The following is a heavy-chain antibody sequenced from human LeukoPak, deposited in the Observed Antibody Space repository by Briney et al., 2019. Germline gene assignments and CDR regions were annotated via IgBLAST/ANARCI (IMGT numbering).Heavy chain of an antibody. CDR3: ARALSA. J-gene: IGHJ4*02. CDR1: GVTFYNYW. Sequence: GGSLRLSCVASGVTFYNYWMHWVRQAPGKGLEWVANIKKDGGEIYYGDSVKGRFSISRNNAKSSVYLQMNSLTAEDTAVYYCARALSAWGRGTLVTVSS. V-gene: IGHV3-7*03. D-gene: IGHD3-3*01. CDR2: IKKDGGEI.